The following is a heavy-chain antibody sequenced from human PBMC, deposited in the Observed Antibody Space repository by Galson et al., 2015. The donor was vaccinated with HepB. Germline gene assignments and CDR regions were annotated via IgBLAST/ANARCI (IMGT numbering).Heavy chain of an antibody. CDR1: GGTFSSYT. V-gene: IGHV1-69*02. CDR2: IIPILGIA. Sequence: SVKVSCKASGGTFSSYTISWVRQAPGQGLEWMGRIIPILGIANYAQKFQGRVTITADKSTSTAYMELSSLRSEDTAVYYCARGGHYAVAGTIDYWGQGTLVTVSS. D-gene: IGHD6-19*01. CDR3: ARGGHYAVAGTIDY. J-gene: IGHJ4*02.